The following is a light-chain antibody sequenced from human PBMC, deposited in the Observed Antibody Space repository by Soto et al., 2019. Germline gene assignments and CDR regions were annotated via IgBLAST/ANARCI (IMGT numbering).Light chain of an antibody. CDR2: SNN. J-gene: IGLJ2*01. CDR3: AAWDDSLNAVV. V-gene: IGLV1-44*01. Sequence: QSVLTQPPSASGTPGQRVTISCSGSSSNIGSNTVNCYQQLPGTAPKPLIYSNNQRPSGVPDRFSASKSGTSASLAISGLKSEDEADYYCAAWDDSLNAVVFGGGTKLTVL. CDR1: SSNIGSNT.